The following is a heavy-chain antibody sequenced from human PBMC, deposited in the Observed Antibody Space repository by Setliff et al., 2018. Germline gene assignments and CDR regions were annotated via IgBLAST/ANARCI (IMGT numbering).Heavy chain of an antibody. CDR3: ARDALYNSYDINSYYGNWLDP. CDR2: IIPRYGST. CDR1: GGSFSNYA. V-gene: IGHV1-69*13. Sequence: ASVKVSCKASGGSFSNYAIIWVRQAPGQGPEWMGGIIPRYGSTNYAQGFQGRVTFTADESTATAYLHLSSLRSADTAVYYCARDALYNSYDINSYYGNWLDPWGQGTLVTSPQ. J-gene: IGHJ5*02. D-gene: IGHD3-10*01.